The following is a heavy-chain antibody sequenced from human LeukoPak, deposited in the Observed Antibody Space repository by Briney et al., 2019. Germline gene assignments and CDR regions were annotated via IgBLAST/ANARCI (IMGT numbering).Heavy chain of an antibody. CDR2: INHSGST. CDR1: GFTFSSYG. CDR3: ARVSRAAAGFNWFDP. J-gene: IGHJ5*02. D-gene: IGHD6-13*01. V-gene: IGHV4-34*01. Sequence: GSLRLSCAASGFTFSSYGMHWVRQAPGKGLEWIGEINHSGSTNYNPSLKSRVTISVDTSKNQFSLKLSSVTAADTAVYYCARVSRAAAGFNWFDPWGQGTLVTVSS.